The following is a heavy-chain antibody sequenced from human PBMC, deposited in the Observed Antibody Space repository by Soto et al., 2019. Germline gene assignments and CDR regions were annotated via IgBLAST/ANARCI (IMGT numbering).Heavy chain of an antibody. CDR2: IYYTGST. V-gene: IGHV4-59*08. CDR1: GGSISRYH. J-gene: IGHJ4*02. Sequence: SETLSLTCTVSGGSISRYHWSWIRQPPGKGLEWIGYIYYTGSTNYNPSLRSRVTISVDTSKNQFFLKLSSVTAADTAVYYCARRRYSDYDRDFDYWGQGTLVTVSS. D-gene: IGHD5-12*01. CDR3: ARRRYSDYDRDFDY.